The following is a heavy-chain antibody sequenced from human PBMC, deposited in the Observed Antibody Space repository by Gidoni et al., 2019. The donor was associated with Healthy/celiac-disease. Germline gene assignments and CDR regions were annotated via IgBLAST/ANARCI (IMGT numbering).Heavy chain of an antibody. CDR3: ARDRLGGLERSYSYMDV. CDR1: GYTFTIYA. Sequence: QVQLVQSGAEVKKPGASVKVSCKASGYTFTIYAMHWVRQAPGQRLDGLGWINAGNGNTKYSQKFQVRVTITRDTSASTAYMELSSRRSGDTAVYYCARDRLGGLERSYSYMDVWGKGTTVTVSS. CDR2: INAGNGNT. D-gene: IGHD1-1*01. J-gene: IGHJ6*03. V-gene: IGHV1-3*01.